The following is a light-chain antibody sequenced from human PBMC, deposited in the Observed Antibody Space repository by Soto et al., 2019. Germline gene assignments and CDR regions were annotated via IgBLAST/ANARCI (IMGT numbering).Light chain of an antibody. J-gene: IGKJ4*01. V-gene: IGKV1-12*01. Sequence: DIRMTQSPSSVSASVGDRVTITCRASQDISTWLAWYQQKPGKAPKLLIYAASSLQSGVPSRFSGSGYTTDFTLTISSLPSEDFATYYCQQANSFPLIFGGRARQEIK. CDR2: AAS. CDR1: QDISTW. CDR3: QQANSFPLI.